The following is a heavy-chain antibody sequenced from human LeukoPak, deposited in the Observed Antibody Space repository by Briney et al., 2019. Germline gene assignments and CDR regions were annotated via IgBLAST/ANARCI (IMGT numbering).Heavy chain of an antibody. CDR2: ISGSGDNT. D-gene: IGHD3-10*01. CDR3: AKGGAGINYPYYFDS. V-gene: IGHV3-23*01. CDR1: RFTFSSYA. J-gene: IGHJ4*02. Sequence: GGSLRLSCAASRFTFSSYAMGWVRQAPGKGLEWVSAISGSGDNTYYADSVKGRFTVSRDNSKNTLYLQMNRLRAEHTAVYYCAKGGAGINYPYYFDSWGQGTLVTVSS.